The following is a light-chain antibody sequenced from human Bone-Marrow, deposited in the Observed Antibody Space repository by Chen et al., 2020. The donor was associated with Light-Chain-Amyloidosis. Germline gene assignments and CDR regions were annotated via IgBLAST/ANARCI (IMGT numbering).Light chain of an antibody. CDR1: SGSIATNY. Sequence: NFMLTQTHSVPESPWLTVILSCTRSSGSIATNYVQWYQQRPGSSPTTVIYEDDQSPSGVPDRFSGSIDRSSNSASLTISGLKTEDEADYYCQSYQGSSQGVFGGGTKLTVL. CDR3: QSYQGSSQGV. V-gene: IGLV6-57*01. CDR2: EDD. J-gene: IGLJ3*02.